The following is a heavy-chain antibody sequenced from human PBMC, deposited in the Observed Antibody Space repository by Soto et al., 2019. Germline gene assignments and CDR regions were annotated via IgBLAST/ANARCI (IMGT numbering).Heavy chain of an antibody. Sequence: QVQLVQSGAEVRQPASSVKVSCKTSGGTFSSYAISWVRQAPGQGLEWMGGIVPIVETSTYAQKFQGRVTITADESTRTVYMELSSLRSDDTAVYYCVRVVAIPGYPDNWGQGTLVTVSS. D-gene: IGHD5-12*01. CDR3: VRVVAIPGYPDN. J-gene: IGHJ4*02. CDR2: IVPIVETS. CDR1: GGTFSSYA. V-gene: IGHV1-69*12.